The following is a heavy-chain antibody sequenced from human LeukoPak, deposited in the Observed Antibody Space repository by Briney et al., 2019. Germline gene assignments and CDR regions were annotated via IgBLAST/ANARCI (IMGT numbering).Heavy chain of an antibody. J-gene: IGHJ4*02. CDR3: ARGGRSSSSWYGY. D-gene: IGHD6-13*01. CDR2: ISSSSSYI. CDR1: VFTFSSYS. V-gene: IGHV3-21*01. Sequence: PGGSLRLSCAASVFTFSSYSMNWVRQAPGKGLEWVSSISSSSSYIYYADSVKGRFTIPSDNPKNSLYLQMNSLRAEDTAVYYCARGGRSSSSWYGYWGQGTLGTVSS.